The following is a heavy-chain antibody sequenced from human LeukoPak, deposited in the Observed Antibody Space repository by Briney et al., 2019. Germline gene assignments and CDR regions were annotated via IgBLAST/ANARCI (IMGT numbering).Heavy chain of an antibody. CDR1: GFTFNSYA. D-gene: IGHD2-2*01. Sequence: GGSLRLSCAASGFTFNSYAMTWVRQAPGKGLEWVSAISGGGGATYYADSVKGRFTISRDNSKNTLFLQMVSLRAEDTALYYCAKDVSLVVVPAAHFDYWGQGTLVTVSS. CDR2: ISGGGGAT. CDR3: AKDVSLVVVPAAHFDY. V-gene: IGHV3-23*01. J-gene: IGHJ4*02.